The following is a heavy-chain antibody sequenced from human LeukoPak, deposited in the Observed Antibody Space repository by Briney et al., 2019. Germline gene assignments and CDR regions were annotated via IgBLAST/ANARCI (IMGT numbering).Heavy chain of an antibody. D-gene: IGHD3-22*01. CDR1: GYTFTGYY. Sequence: ASVKVSCKASGYTFTGYYMHWVRQAPGQGLEWMGWINPNSGGTNYAQKFQGRVTMTRDTSISTAYMELSRLRSDDTAVYYCARGPVYYDSSGYYYGPAEYFQHWGQGTLVTVSS. CDR3: ARGPVYYDSSGYYYGPAEYFQH. V-gene: IGHV1-2*02. CDR2: INPNSGGT. J-gene: IGHJ1*01.